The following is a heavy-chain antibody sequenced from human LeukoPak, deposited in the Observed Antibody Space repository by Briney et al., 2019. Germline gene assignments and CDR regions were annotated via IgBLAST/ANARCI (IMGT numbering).Heavy chain of an antibody. V-gene: IGHV3-23*01. CDR2: ISGSGGST. CDR3: VREVTVTSYFDY. D-gene: IGHD2-21*02. CDR1: GFTFSSYA. J-gene: IGHJ4*02. Sequence: GGSLRLSCAASGFTFSSYAMSWVRQAPGKGLEWVSAISGSGGSTYYADSVKGRFTISRDNSKNTQYLQMNSLRAEDTAVYYCVREVTVTSYFDYWGQGILVTVSS.